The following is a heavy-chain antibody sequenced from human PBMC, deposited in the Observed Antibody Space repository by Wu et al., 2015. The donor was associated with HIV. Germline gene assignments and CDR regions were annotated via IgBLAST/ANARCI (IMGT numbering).Heavy chain of an antibody. Sequence: QVQLVQSGAEVKKPGASVKVSCKASGYTFTAYYMHWVRQAPGQGLEWMGWINPNSGGTNYAQKFQDRVTMTRDTSISTAYMELSRLRSDDTAVYYCARGGGSDWSVGYYFDYWGRRDDWSPSPQ. V-gene: IGHV1-2*02. CDR2: INPNSGGT. CDR1: GYTFTAYY. CDR3: ARGGGSDWSVGYYFDY. D-gene: IGHD6-19*01. J-gene: IGHJ4*01.